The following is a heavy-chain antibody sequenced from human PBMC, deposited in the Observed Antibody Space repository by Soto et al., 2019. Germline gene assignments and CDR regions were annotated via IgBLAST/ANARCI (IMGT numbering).Heavy chain of an antibody. J-gene: IGHJ4*02. CDR2: VHYSGSI. D-gene: IGHD1-7*01. CDR3: ARDSSSWNYLV. Sequence: SETLSLTCTVSGGSGSGFYWNWIRPSPAKGLEWIGYVHYSGSIYYNPSFTSRATISEDTPNYQFSLKLRSVTAADTAVYYCARDSSSWNYLVWGQGTLVTVSS. CDR1: GGSGSGFY. V-gene: IGHV4-59*02.